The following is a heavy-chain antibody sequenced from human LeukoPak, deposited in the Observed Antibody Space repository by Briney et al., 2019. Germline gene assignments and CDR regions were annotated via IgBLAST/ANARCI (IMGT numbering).Heavy chain of an antibody. CDR3: ARDSRYNEYYYYGMDV. D-gene: IGHD2/OR15-2a*01. V-gene: IGHV4-4*02. CDR1: GVSISSNNW. Sequence: SGTLSLTCAVSGVSISSNNWWSWVRQSPGKGLEWIGEIHYSGSTNYNPSLKSQVTISVDKSKSQFSLNLSSVTAADTAVYYCARDSRYNEYYYYGMDVWGQGTTVTVS. J-gene: IGHJ6*02. CDR2: IHYSGST.